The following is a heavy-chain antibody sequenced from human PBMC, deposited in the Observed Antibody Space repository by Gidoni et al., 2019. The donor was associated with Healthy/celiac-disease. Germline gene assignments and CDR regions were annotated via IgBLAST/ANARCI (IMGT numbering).Heavy chain of an antibody. CDR3: ARDPNYYDSSGYYSRAFDI. Sequence: ESGPGLVKPSGTLSLTCAVSGGSISSSNWWSWVRQPPGKGLEWIGEIYHSGSTNYNPSLKSRVTISVDKSKNQFSLKLSSVTAADTAVYYCARDPNYYDSSGYYSRAFDIWGQGTMVTVSS. D-gene: IGHD3-22*01. J-gene: IGHJ3*02. CDR1: GGSISSSNW. CDR2: IYHSGST. V-gene: IGHV4-4*02.